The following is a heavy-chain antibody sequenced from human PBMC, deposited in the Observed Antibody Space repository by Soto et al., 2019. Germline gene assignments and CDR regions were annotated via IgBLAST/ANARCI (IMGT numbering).Heavy chain of an antibody. J-gene: IGHJ3*02. D-gene: IGHD3-3*01. CDR2: IFSNDEK. V-gene: IGHV2-26*01. CDR3: ARIRVHHGYDFWSGYPEGAFDI. CDR1: GFSLSNARMG. Sequence: QVTLKESGPVLVKPTETLTLTCTVSGFSLSNARMGVNWIRQPPGKALEWLAHIFSNDEKSYSTSLKSRLTISKDTSKSQVVLTMTNMDPVDTATYYCARIRVHHGYDFWSGYPEGAFDIWGQGTMVTVSS.